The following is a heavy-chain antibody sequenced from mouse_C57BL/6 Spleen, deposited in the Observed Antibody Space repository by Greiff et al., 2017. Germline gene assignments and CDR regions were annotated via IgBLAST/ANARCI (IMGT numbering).Heavy chain of an antibody. CDR3: ARSLYDYDDAMDY. Sequence: QVQLQQPGAELVKPGASVKMSCKASGYTFTSYWITWVKQRPGQGLEWIGDIYPGSGSTNYNEKFKSKATLTVATSSSTTYMQLSSRTSEDYAVYYCARSLYDYDDAMDYWGQGTSVTVSS. CDR1: GYTFTSYW. D-gene: IGHD2-4*01. J-gene: IGHJ4*01. V-gene: IGHV1-55*01. CDR2: IYPGSGST.